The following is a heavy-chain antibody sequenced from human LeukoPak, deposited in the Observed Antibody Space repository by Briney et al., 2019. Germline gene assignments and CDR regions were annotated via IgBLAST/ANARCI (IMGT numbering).Heavy chain of an antibody. CDR2: ISSSSSTT. D-gene: IGHD6-13*01. V-gene: IGHV3-48*01. CDR3: AKQSAGSAAWYSLHYDF. J-gene: IGHJ4*02. CDR1: GFTFSSHS. Sequence: GGSLRLSCAASGFTFSSHSMNWVRQAPGKGLEWVSHISSSSSTTYYADSVKGRFTISRDNSKDTLYLQMNGLRAEDTAVYFCAKQSAGSAAWYSLHYDFWGQGTLVTVSS.